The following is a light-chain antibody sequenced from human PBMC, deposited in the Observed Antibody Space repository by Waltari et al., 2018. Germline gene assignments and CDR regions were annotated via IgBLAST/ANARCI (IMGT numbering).Light chain of an antibody. V-gene: IGKV3-11*01. Sequence: EIVLTQSPATLSLSPGERAPLSCRASQIVRVYLAWYQQKPGQAPRLLIYDTSNRASGTPDRFSGSGSGTDFSLSISSLEPEDFAVYYCQQRHNWPLTFGGGTKVEIK. CDR1: QIVRVY. CDR2: DTS. J-gene: IGKJ4*01. CDR3: QQRHNWPLT.